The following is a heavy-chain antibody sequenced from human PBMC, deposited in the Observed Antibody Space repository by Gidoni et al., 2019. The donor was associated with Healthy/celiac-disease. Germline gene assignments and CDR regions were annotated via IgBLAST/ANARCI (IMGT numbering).Heavy chain of an antibody. J-gene: IGHJ6*02. CDR3: AKDIAAPSQNYYYGMDV. Sequence: EVQLVESGGGLVQPGSSLRLSCAASGFTCDDCAMHWVRQAPGKGLEWVSGISWNSGSIGYADSVKGRFTISRDNAKNSLYLQMNSLRAEDTALYYCAKDIAAPSQNYYYGMDVWGQGTTVTVSS. V-gene: IGHV3-9*01. CDR1: GFTCDDCA. D-gene: IGHD6-6*01. CDR2: ISWNSGSI.